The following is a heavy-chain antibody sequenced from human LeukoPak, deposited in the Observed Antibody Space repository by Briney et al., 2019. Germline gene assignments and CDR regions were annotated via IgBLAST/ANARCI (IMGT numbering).Heavy chain of an antibody. CDR1: GYKLTNNW. CDR2: IYPGYSDG. D-gene: IGHD6-13*01. J-gene: IGHJ4*02. Sequence: GESLKISCKISGYKLTNNWIGWVRQVPGKGLEWMGLIYPGYSDGKYSPSFQGQVTISADKSISTAYLQWSSLKASDTAMYYCARLLRNIAAAVYYFDYWGQGTLVTVSS. V-gene: IGHV5-51*01. CDR3: ARLLRNIAAAVYYFDY.